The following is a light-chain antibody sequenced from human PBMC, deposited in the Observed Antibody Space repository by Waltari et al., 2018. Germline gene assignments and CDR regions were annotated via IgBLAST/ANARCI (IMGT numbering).Light chain of an antibody. Sequence: SYELTQPPSVSVSPGKTATITCSGDALPKKYAYWYKQKSGRAPVVVISEDRNRPSGNPEGFSGSGSGTMATLTISGAQVDDEGDYYCYSTDSSDDLEGVFGGGTKLTVL. CDR2: EDR. CDR3: YSTDSSDDLEGV. CDR1: ALPKKY. J-gene: IGLJ2*01. V-gene: IGLV3-10*01.